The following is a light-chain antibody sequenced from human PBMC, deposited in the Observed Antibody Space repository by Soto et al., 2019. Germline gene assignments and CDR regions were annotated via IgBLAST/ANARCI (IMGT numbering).Light chain of an antibody. Sequence: QSALTQPASVSGSPGQSITISCTGTRSDVGGFDYVSWYQQHPGEAPKLIIYEVTHRPSGVSNRFSGSKSGNTASLTISGLQAEDEAAYYCRSYTNIATWVFGGGTNDRP. J-gene: IGLJ3*02. CDR2: EVT. V-gene: IGLV2-14*01. CDR3: RSYTNIATWV. CDR1: RSDVGGFDY.